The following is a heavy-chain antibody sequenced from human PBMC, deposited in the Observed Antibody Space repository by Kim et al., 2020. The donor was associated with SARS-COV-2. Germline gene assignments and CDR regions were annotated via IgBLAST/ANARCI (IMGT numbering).Heavy chain of an antibody. Sequence: ASVKVSCKASGYTFTSYYMHWVRQAPGQGLEWMGIINPSGGSTSYAQKFQGRVTMTRDTSTSTVYMELSSLRSEDTAVYYCATHTATSGIYYYYGMDVWGQGTTVTVSS. D-gene: IGHD3-10*01. J-gene: IGHJ6*02. CDR3: ATHTATSGIYYYYGMDV. CDR2: INPSGGST. CDR1: GYTFTSYY. V-gene: IGHV1-46*01.